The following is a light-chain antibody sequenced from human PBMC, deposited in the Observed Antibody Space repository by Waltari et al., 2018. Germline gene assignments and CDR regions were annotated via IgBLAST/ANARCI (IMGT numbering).Light chain of an antibody. CDR1: RSNLGNNF. CDR3: GTWDNSLSSV. J-gene: IGLJ7*01. V-gene: IGLV1-51*01. Sequence: QSVLTQPPSVSAAPGQKVTISCPGSRSNLGNNFVSWYRQFPGTAPKLLIYYDNKRPSGIPDRFSGSKSGTSATLAITGLQTGDEADYYCGTWDNSLSSVFGGGTHLTVL. CDR2: YDN.